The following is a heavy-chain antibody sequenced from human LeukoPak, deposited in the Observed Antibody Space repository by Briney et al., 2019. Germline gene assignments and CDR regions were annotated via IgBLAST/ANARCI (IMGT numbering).Heavy chain of an antibody. CDR2: IYYSGST. CDR3: ATETECSGGTCYSYGWFDP. D-gene: IGHD2-15*01. CDR1: GGSVSSGSYH. J-gene: IGHJ5*02. Sequence: PSETLSLTCTVSGGSVSSGSYHWSWIRQPPGKGLEWIGYIYYSGSTNYNPSLKSRVTISVDTSKNQFSLKLNSVTAADTAVYYCATETECSGGTCYSYGWFDPWGQGTQVIVSS. V-gene: IGHV4-61*01.